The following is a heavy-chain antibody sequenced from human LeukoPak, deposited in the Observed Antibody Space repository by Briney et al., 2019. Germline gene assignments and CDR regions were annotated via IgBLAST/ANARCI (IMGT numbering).Heavy chain of an antibody. CDR2: IIPIFGTA. J-gene: IGHJ6*03. Sequence: SVKVSCKASGGTFSSYAISWVRQAPGQGLEWMGGIIPIFGTANYAQKFQGRVTITADESTSTAYMELSSLRSEDTAVYYCARGGMVGPSYCYYYMDVWGKGTTVTVSS. CDR3: ARGGMVGPSYCYYYMDV. V-gene: IGHV1-69*13. CDR1: GGTFSSYA. D-gene: IGHD1-26*01.